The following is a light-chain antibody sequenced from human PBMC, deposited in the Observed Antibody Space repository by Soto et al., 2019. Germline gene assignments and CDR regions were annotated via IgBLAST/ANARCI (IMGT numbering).Light chain of an antibody. J-gene: IGKJ4*01. CDR2: TAS. CDR1: QGISSL. CDR3: QHANSFPLS. Sequence: DIQMTQSPSSVSASVGDRVTITCRASQGISSLLAWYQQKPGKAPNLLIHTASSLQSGGPSRFSGSRSGTDFTLTISSLQPEDFATYFCQHANSFPLSFGGGTKVEIK. V-gene: IGKV1-12*01.